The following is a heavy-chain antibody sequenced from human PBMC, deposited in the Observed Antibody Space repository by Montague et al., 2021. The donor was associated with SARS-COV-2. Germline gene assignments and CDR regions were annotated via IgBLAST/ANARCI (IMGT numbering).Heavy chain of an antibody. CDR3: ARQANSSGWFKPDAFDI. V-gene: IGHV4-39*01. D-gene: IGHD6-19*01. CDR1: GGSISSSSYY. J-gene: IGHJ3*02. CDR2: IYYSGST. Sequence: SETLSLTCTVSGGSISSSSYYWGWVRQPPGKGLEWIGSIYYSGSTYYNPSLKSRVTISVDTSKNQFSLKLSSVTAADTAVYYCARQANSSGWFKPDAFDIWGQGTMFTVSS.